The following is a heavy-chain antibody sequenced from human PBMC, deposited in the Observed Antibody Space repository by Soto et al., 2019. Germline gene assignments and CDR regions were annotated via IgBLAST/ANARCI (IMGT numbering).Heavy chain of an antibody. CDR1: GFTFSDYY. V-gene: IGHV3-11*01. D-gene: IGHD3-3*01. Sequence: PGGSLRLSCAASGFTFSDYYMSWIRQAPGKGLEWVSYISSSGSTIYYADSVKGRFTISRDNAKNSLYLQMNSLRAEDTAVYYCARVAIFGVVLPNYYYYYMDVWGKGTTVTVSS. J-gene: IGHJ6*03. CDR3: ARVAIFGVVLPNYYYYYMDV. CDR2: ISSSGSTI.